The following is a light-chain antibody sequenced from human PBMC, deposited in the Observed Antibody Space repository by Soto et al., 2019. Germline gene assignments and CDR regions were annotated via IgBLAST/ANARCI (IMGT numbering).Light chain of an antibody. CDR1: QSVSNY. V-gene: IGKV3-11*01. CDR3: QQRRSWQVT. Sequence: IVFTQSPATLSLSPGERATLSCRTSQSVSNYLAWYQQKPGQAPRLLIYDASNRATGIPARFSGSVSGTDLTITISSLEPEDGELYECQQRRSWQVTFGQGTRLENK. CDR2: DAS. J-gene: IGKJ5*01.